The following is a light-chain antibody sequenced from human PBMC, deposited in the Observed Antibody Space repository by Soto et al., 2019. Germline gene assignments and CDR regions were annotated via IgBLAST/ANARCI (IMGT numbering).Light chain of an antibody. CDR1: QSVKNN. CDR3: QQYNDWRPWT. J-gene: IGKJ1*01. V-gene: IGKV3-15*01. CDR2: DAS. Sequence: EIVMTQSPATLSVSPGERATLSCRASQSVKNNLAWYQQKPGQAPRLLIYDASIRATGIPARFSGSGSGTEFTLTISSLQSEDFAVYYCQQYNDWRPWTFAQGTQVEIK.